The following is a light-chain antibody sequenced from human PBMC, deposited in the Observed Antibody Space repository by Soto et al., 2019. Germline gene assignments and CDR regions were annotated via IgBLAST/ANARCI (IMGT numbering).Light chain of an antibody. CDR2: GNS. Sequence: QSVLTQPPSVSGAPGQRVTISCTGSSSNIGAGYDVHWYQQLPGTAPKLLIYGNSNRPSGVPDRFSGSKSGTSASLAITGLQDEDESDYDCQSYDSSLSGAVFGGGTQLTVL. J-gene: IGLJ7*01. CDR3: QSYDSSLSGAV. V-gene: IGLV1-40*01. CDR1: SSNIGAGYD.